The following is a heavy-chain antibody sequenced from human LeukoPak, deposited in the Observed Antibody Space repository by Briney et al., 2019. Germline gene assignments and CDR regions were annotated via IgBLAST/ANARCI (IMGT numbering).Heavy chain of an antibody. CDR2: ISSSGSTI. CDR1: GFTFSSYA. V-gene: IGHV3-48*03. D-gene: IGHD1-26*01. Sequence: PGGSLRLSCAASGFTFSSYAMSWVRQAPGKGLEWVSYISSSGSTIYYADSVKGRFTISRDNAKNSLYLQMNSLRAEDTAVYYCARDKSDSGSYHFDYWGQGTLVTVSS. CDR3: ARDKSDSGSYHFDY. J-gene: IGHJ4*02.